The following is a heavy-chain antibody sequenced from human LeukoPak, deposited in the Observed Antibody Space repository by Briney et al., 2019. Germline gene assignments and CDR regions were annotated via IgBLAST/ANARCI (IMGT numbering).Heavy chain of an antibody. D-gene: IGHD5-12*01. CDR2: TYYSGST. V-gene: IGHV4-39*01. CDR3: ARHGGYSGYDRLWDAFDI. J-gene: IGHJ3*02. CDR1: GGSISSSTYF. Sequence: SETLSLTCSVSGGSISSSTYFWGWIRQPPGKGVEWIGSTYYSGSTYYNPSLMSRLTISVDTSKNQFSLKLNSVTATDTAVYYCARHGGYSGYDRLWDAFDIWGQGTTVTVSS.